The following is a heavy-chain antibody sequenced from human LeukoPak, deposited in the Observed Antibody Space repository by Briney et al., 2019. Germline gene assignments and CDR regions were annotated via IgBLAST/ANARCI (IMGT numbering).Heavy chain of an antibody. Sequence: GGSLRLSCAASGFTFSSYEMNWVRQAPGKGLEWVSYISSSGSTIYYADSMKGRFTISRDNAKNSLYLQMNSLRAEDTAVYYCAKDDNWNYYYYMDVWGKGTTVTVSS. CDR2: ISSSGSTI. CDR1: GFTFSSYE. V-gene: IGHV3-48*03. J-gene: IGHJ6*03. CDR3: AKDDNWNYYYYMDV. D-gene: IGHD1-20*01.